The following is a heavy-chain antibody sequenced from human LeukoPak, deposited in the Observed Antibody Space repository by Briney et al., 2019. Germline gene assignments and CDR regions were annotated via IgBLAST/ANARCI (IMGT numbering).Heavy chain of an antibody. Sequence: PSETLSLTCTVSGGSISSSSYYWGWIRQPPGKGLEWIGSIYYSGSTYYNPCLKSRVTISVDTAKNQFSLKLSSVTAADSAVYYCARHFDYRGQGTMVTVSS. J-gene: IGHJ4*02. CDR2: IYYSGST. CDR3: ARHFDY. CDR1: GGSISSSSYY. V-gene: IGHV4-39*01.